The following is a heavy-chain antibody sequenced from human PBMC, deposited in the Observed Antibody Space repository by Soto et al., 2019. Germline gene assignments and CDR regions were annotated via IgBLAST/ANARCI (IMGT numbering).Heavy chain of an antibody. Sequence: QGQLVQSGPEVKKPGASVKVSCKASGYTFSRYGISWVRQAPGQGLEWMGWVSGYNGDTKYAQKVQGRVNMTIDTSTYTAYMELRSLTSDDTAKYYCAKNGQPPYYYYGMDVWGQGTTVTVSS. CDR1: GYTFSRYG. V-gene: IGHV1-18*01. CDR2: VSGYNGDT. J-gene: IGHJ6*02. CDR3: AKNGQPPYYYYGMDV. D-gene: IGHD2-8*01.